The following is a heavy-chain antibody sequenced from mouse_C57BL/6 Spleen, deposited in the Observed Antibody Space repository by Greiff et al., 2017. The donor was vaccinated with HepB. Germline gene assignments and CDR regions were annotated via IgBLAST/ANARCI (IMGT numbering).Heavy chain of an antibody. Sequence: VQLQQPGAELVRPGSSVKLSCKASGYTFTSYWMHWVKQRPIQGLEWIGNIDPSDSETHYNQKFKDKATLTVDKSSSTAYMQLSSLTSEDSAVYYCARDYYGSSEVAWFAYWGQGTLVTVSA. V-gene: IGHV1-52*01. J-gene: IGHJ3*01. CDR1: GYTFTSYW. D-gene: IGHD1-1*01. CDR3: ARDYYGSSEVAWFAY. CDR2: IDPSDSET.